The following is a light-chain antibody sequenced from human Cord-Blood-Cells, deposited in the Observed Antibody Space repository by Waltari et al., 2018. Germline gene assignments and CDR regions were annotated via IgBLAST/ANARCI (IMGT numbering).Light chain of an antibody. V-gene: IGLV2-23*01. CDR2: DGS. Sequence: QSALTQPASVSGSPGQSITISCTGNSSDVGSYNLVSWYQQQPSKAPQLMFYDGSKRPSGVSNRFAGSKSCNTASLTISGLQAEDEAEYYCCSYAGSSTVVFGGGTKLTVL. CDR3: CSYAGSSTVV. CDR1: SSDVGSYNL. J-gene: IGLJ2*01.